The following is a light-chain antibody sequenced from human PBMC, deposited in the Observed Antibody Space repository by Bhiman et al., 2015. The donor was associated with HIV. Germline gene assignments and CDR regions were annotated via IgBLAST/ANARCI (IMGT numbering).Light chain of an antibody. V-gene: IGLV3-19*01. CDR1: SLRNYY. J-gene: IGLJ2*01. Sequence: SSEVTQDPAVSVALGQTVRITCQGDSLRNYYANWYQQKPGQAPLLVIYGNTKRPSGVPDRFSGSKSGTSASLDITGLQAADEADYYCQSSDRSLGHSKVFGGGTKLTVL. CDR3: QSSDRSLGHSKV. CDR2: GNT.